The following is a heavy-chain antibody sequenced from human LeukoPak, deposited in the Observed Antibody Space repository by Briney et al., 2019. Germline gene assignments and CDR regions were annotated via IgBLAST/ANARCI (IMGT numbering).Heavy chain of an antibody. V-gene: IGHV3-23*01. Sequence: GGSLRLSCAASGFTFSTYAMTWVRQAPGEGLEWVSTVSGSGGSTYYAESVKGRFTISRDNSKDTLFLDMNTLRGDDTAVYYCASTHTRDRVFDYWGQGTLVTVSS. CDR2: VSGSGGST. J-gene: IGHJ4*02. CDR1: GFTFSTYA. D-gene: IGHD2-15*01. CDR3: ASTHTRDRVFDY.